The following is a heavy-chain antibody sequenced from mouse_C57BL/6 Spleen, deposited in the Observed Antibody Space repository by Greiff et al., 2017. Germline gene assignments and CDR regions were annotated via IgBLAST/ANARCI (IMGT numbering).Heavy chain of an antibody. CDR3: ARLGLNWDVDY. D-gene: IGHD4-1*02. CDR1: GYAFSSYW. V-gene: IGHV1-80*01. Sequence: QVQLKQSGAELVKPGASVKISCKASGYAFSSYWMNWVKQRPGKGLEWIGQIYPGDGDTNYNGKFKGKATLTADKSSSTAYMQLSSLTSEDSAVYFCARLGLNWDVDYWGQGTTVTVSS. J-gene: IGHJ2*01. CDR2: IYPGDGDT.